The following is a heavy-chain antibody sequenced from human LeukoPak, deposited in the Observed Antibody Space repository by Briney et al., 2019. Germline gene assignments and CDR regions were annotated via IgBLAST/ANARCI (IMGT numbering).Heavy chain of an antibody. CDR3: ARESWGIAVAAGYFDL. CDR2: INWNGGST. D-gene: IGHD6-19*01. CDR1: GFTFDDYG. J-gene: IGHJ2*01. Sequence: GGSLRLSCAASGFTFDDYGMSWVRQAPGKGLEWVSGINWNGGSTGYADSVKGRFTISRDNAKSSLYLQMNSLRAEDTALYYCARESWGIAVAAGYFDLWGRGTLVTVSS. V-gene: IGHV3-20*04.